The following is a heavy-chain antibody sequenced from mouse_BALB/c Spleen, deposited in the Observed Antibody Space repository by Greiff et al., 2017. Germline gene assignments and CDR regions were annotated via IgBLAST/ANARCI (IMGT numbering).Heavy chain of an antibody. V-gene: IGHV5-17*02. CDR3: ARSGPYYAMDY. J-gene: IGHJ4*01. D-gene: IGHD3-1*01. CDR2: ISSGSSTI. CDR1: GFTFSSFG. Sequence: EVQLQQSGGGLVQPGGSRKLSCAASGFTFSSFGMHWVRQAPEKGLEWVAYISSGSSTIYYADTVKGRFTISRDNPKNTLFLQMTSLRSEDTAMYYCARSGPYYAMDYWGQGTSVTVSS.